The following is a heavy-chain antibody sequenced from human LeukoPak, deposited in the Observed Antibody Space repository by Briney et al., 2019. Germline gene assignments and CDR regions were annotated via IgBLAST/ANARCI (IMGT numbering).Heavy chain of an antibody. CDR1: GGSISSSSYY. CDR2: IYYSGST. D-gene: IGHD3-10*01. V-gene: IGHV4-39*07. CDR3: ARGILLWFGESRFAFDI. Sequence: PSETVSLTCTVSGGSISSSSYYWGWIRQPPGKGLEWIGYIYYSGSTYYNPSLKSRVTISVDTSKNQFSLKLSSVTAADTAVYYCARGILLWFGESRFAFDIWGQGTMVTVSS. J-gene: IGHJ3*02.